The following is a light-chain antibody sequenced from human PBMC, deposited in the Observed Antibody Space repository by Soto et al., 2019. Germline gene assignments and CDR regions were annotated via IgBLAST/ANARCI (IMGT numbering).Light chain of an antibody. V-gene: IGKV3-15*01. J-gene: IGKJ1*01. CDR1: QSVSSN. CDR3: QQYNDWPRT. CDR2: GAS. Sequence: EIVMTQSPATLSVSPGERATLSCRASQSVSSNLAWYQQKPGQAPRLLIYGASTRATGIPARFSGSGSGTEFTLTISSLQSEDFAFYYCQQYNDWPRTFGPGTKVEVK.